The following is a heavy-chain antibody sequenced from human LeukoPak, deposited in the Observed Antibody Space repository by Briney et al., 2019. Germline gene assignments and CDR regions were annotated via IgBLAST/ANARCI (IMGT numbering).Heavy chain of an antibody. V-gene: IGHV3-23*01. D-gene: IGHD4-17*01. J-gene: IGHJ1*01. CDR2: IRGSVGGT. CDR1: GFTFSTYA. Sequence: GGSLRLSCVVSGFTFSTYAMTWVRQAPGRGLEWVSSIRGSVGGTYYADSVRGRFTISRDNSKNTLYLQMNSLRAEDTAIYYCSRDPNGDYVGAFDFQRWSQGTLVTVSS. CDR3: SRDPNGDYVGAFDFQR.